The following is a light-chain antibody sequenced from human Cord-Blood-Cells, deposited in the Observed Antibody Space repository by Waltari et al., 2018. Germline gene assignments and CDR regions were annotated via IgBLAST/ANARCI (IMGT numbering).Light chain of an antibody. Sequence: QSALTQPASVSGSPGQSITISCTGTSSDVGGYNYVSWYQQHPGKAPKLMIYEVSNRPSGVSSRFAGSTSGNTASLTISGLQAEDEADYYCSSYTSSSTYVFGTGTKVTVL. CDR3: SSYTSSSTYV. CDR1: SSDVGGYNY. CDR2: EVS. J-gene: IGLJ1*01. V-gene: IGLV2-14*01.